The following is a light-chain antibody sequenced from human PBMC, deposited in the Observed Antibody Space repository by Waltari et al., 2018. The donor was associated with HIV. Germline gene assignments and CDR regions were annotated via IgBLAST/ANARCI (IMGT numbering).Light chain of an antibody. J-gene: IGKJ5*01. Sequence: EVVLTQSPATLSLSPGARATLSCRASQSVSSYLLWYQQKPGQAPRLLIYDASNRATGIPARVSGSGSGTDFTRTISSLEPEDFAVYYCQQRLTWPPITFGQGTRLEIK. CDR2: DAS. V-gene: IGKV3-11*01. CDR1: QSVSSY. CDR3: QQRLTWPPIT.